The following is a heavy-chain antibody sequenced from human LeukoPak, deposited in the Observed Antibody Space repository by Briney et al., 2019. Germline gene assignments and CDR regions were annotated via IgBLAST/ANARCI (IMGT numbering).Heavy chain of an antibody. Sequence: ASVKVSCKAPGGTFSSYAISWVRQAPGQGLEWMGGIIPIFGTANYAQKFQGRVTITTDESTSTAYMELSSLRSGDTAVYYCARALGYCTNGVCYDLYYMDVWGKGTTVTVSS. J-gene: IGHJ6*03. CDR1: GGTFSSYA. CDR3: ARALGYCTNGVCYDLYYMDV. D-gene: IGHD2-8*01. CDR2: IIPIFGTA. V-gene: IGHV1-69*05.